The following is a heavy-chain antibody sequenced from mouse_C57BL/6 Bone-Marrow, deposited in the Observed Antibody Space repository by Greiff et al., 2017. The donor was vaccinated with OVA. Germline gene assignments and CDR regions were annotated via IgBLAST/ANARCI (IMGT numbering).Heavy chain of an antibody. V-gene: IGHV1-7*01. J-gene: IGHJ4*01. CDR2: INPSSGYT. CDR3: ARSSSLYYYAMDY. Sequence: VQRVESGAELAKPGASVKLSCKASGYTFTSYWMHWVKQRPGQGLEWIGYINPSSGYTKYNQKFKDKATLTADKSSSTAYMQLSSLTYEDSAVYYCARSSSLYYYAMDYWGQGTSVTVSS. CDR1: GYTFTSYW. D-gene: IGHD1-1*01.